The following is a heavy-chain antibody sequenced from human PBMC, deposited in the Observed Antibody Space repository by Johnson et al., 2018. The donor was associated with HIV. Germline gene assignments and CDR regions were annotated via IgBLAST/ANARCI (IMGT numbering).Heavy chain of an antibody. J-gene: IGHJ3*02. Sequence: LLVESGGGLVQPGRSLRLSCAASGFTFDDYAMHWVRQAPGKGLEWVSGISWHSGSIGYADSVKGRITISRDNAKKSLYLQMNSLRAEDTAVYYCAREYSSGWHEVFAFDIWGQGTTVTVFS. V-gene: IGHV3-9*01. CDR3: AREYSSGWHEVFAFDI. CDR1: GFTFDDYA. CDR2: ISWHSGSI. D-gene: IGHD6-19*01.